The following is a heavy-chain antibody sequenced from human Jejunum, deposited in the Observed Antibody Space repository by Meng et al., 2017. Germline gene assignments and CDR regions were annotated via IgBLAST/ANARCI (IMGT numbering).Heavy chain of an antibody. CDR3: AKGTYYGSAKMVAFDI. CDR2: ISASGDVT. CDR1: GFTFSSYA. J-gene: IGHJ3*02. Sequence: GESLKISCAASGFTFSSYAINWVRQAPGKGLEWVSTISASGDVTYYADSVKGRFTISRDNYKNTVYLQMNSLRAEDTAVYYCAKGTYYGSAKMVAFDIWGQGTMVTVSS. V-gene: IGHV3-23*01. D-gene: IGHD3-10*01.